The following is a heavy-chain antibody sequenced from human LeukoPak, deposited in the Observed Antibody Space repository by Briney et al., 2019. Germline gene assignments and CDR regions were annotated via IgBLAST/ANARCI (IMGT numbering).Heavy chain of an antibody. CDR2: IYYSGST. D-gene: IGHD3-3*01. CDR1: GFTFSRYW. Sequence: GSLRLSCAVSGFTFSRYWMSWVRQAPGKGLEWIGSIYYSGSTYYNPSLKSRVTISVDTSKNQFSLKLSSVTAADTAVYYCARDVDFWSGYYTRRFDYWGQGTQVTVSS. CDR3: ARDVDFWSGYYTRRFDY. V-gene: IGHV4-39*07. J-gene: IGHJ4*02.